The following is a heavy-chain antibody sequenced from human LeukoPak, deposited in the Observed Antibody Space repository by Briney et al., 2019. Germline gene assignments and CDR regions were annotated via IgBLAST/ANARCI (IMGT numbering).Heavy chain of an antibody. V-gene: IGHV3-48*02. J-gene: IGHJ4*02. CDR2: ISGTSSLI. Sequence: GESLRLSCAASGFTFSTYSMNWVRQAPGKGLEWVSYISGTSSLIYYADSVKGRFTISRDNAKNSLYLQMNSLRDEDTAVYYCVRDQFFSFDYWGQGTLVTVSS. CDR3: VRDQFFSFDY. CDR1: GFTFSTYS. D-gene: IGHD3-3*01.